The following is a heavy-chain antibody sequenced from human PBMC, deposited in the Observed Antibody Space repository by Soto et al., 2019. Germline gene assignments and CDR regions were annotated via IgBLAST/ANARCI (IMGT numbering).Heavy chain of an antibody. J-gene: IGHJ6*02. Sequence: EVQLLESWGGLVQPGGSLRLSCAASGFTFSSYAMSWVRQAPGKGLEWVSAISGSGGITYYADSVKGRFTITRDNSKNSLYLQMNSLRAEDTAVYYCAKVGGIVVVPAGDGMDVWGQGTTVTVSS. CDR3: AKVGGIVVVPAGDGMDV. D-gene: IGHD2-2*01. CDR1: GFTFSSYA. V-gene: IGHV3-23*01. CDR2: ISGSGGIT.